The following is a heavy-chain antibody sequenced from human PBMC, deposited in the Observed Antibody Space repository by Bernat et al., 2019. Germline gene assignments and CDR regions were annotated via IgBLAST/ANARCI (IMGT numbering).Heavy chain of an antibody. D-gene: IGHD4-17*01. J-gene: IGHJ5*02. CDR3: ARDQVYGDFWRAFDP. V-gene: IGHV3-23*01. CDR1: GFTFSSYA. CDR2: ISGSGGST. Sequence: EVQLLESGGGLVQPGGSLRLSCAASGFTFSSYAMSWVRQAPGKGLEWVSAISGSGGSTYYADSVKGRFTISRDNSKNTLYLQMNSLRAEDTVMYYCARDQVYGDFWRAFDPWGQGTLVTVSP.